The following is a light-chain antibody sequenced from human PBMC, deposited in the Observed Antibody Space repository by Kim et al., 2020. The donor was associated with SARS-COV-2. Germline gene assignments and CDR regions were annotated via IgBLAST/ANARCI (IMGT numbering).Light chain of an antibody. CDR2: HAF. CDR3: QQRSDWPPENS. CDR1: QSVDSH. J-gene: IGKJ2*03. V-gene: IGKV3-11*01. Sequence: SPREIATLSCRTSQSVDSHFAWFQQKPGQAPRLLIYHAFIRATGIPARFSGSGSGTDFTLTISGLEPEDFAVYYCQQRSDWPPENSFGQGTKLEI.